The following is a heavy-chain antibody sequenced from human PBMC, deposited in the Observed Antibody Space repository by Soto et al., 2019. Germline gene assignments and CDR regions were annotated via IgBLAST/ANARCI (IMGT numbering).Heavy chain of an antibody. J-gene: IGHJ6*02. V-gene: IGHV4-30-2*01. CDR2: IYHSGST. CDR3: VRGDYYSGMDV. Sequence: WTWIRQPPGKGLEWIGYIYHSGSTSYNVSLQSRVTISVDRSKNQFSLKLSSVTAADTVVYYCVRGDYYSGMDVWGQGTTVTVSS.